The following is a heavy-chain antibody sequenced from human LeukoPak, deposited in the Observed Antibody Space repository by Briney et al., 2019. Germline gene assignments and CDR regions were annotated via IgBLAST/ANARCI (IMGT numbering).Heavy chain of an antibody. CDR2: IYYSGST. CDR3: ARESRSWLVKGSYYYMDV. Sequence: SETLSLTCTVSGGSISSISYYWGWIRQPPGKGLEWIGSIYYSGSTYYNPSLKSRVTISVDTSKNQFSLKLSSVTAADTAVYYCARESRSWLVKGSYYYMDVWGKGTTVTVSS. D-gene: IGHD6-19*01. CDR1: GGSISSISYY. J-gene: IGHJ6*03. V-gene: IGHV4-39*07.